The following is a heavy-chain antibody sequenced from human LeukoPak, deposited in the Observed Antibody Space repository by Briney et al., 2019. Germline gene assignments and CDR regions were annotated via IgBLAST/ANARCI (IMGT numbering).Heavy chain of an antibody. CDR2: IYYSGST. J-gene: IGHJ4*02. CDR1: GGSISSGGYY. D-gene: IGHD3-10*01. V-gene: IGHV4-31*03. CDR3: ASSGSYYNVLFDY. Sequence: SQTLSLTCTVSGGSISSGGYYWSWIRQHPGKGLEWIGYIYYSGSTYYNPSLKSRVTISVDTSKYQFSLKLSSVTAADTAVYYCASSGSYYNVLFDYWGQGTLVTVSS.